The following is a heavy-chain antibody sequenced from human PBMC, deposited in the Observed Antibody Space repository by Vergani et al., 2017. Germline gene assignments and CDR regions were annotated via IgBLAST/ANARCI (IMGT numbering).Heavy chain of an antibody. D-gene: IGHD3-10*01. J-gene: IGHJ2*01. Sequence: QVPLQESGPGLVNPSETLSLTCSVSGGSITNYYWSWIRQAAGKGLEWIGRVSVSGSTDSNASLRSRVTMSVDTSKNQFSLNLTSVTAADTAVYYCARGRGDNWYFDLWGRGTLVTVSS. CDR1: GGSITNYY. V-gene: IGHV4-4*07. CDR2: VSVSGST. CDR3: ARGRGDNWYFDL.